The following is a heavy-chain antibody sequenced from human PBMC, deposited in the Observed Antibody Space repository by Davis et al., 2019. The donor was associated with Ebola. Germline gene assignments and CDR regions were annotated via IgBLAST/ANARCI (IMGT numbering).Heavy chain of an antibody. CDR2: IYSGGST. J-gene: IGHJ6*02. Sequence: PGGSLRLSCAASGFTVSSNYMSWVRQAPGKGLEWVSVIYSGGSTYYADSVKGQFTISRHNSKNTLYLQMNSLRAEDTAVYYCARVLTWDYYGMDVWGQGTTVTVSS. V-gene: IGHV3-53*04. D-gene: IGHD7-27*01. CDR3: ARVLTWDYYGMDV. CDR1: GFTVSSNY.